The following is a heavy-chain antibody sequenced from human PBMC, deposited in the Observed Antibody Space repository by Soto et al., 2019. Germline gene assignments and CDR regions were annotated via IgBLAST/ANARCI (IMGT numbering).Heavy chain of an antibody. D-gene: IGHD3-10*01. Sequence: PSETLSLTCTVSGGSISSGGYYWSWIRQHPGKGLEWIGYIYYSGSTYYNPSLKSRVTISVDTSKNQFSLKLSSVTAADTAVYYCARGVTMDRGVIHPAQLAYWRRGTLDTGSS. CDR2: IYYSGST. CDR1: GGSISSGGYY. V-gene: IGHV4-31*03. J-gene: IGHJ4*02. CDR3: ARGVTMDRGVIHPAQLAY.